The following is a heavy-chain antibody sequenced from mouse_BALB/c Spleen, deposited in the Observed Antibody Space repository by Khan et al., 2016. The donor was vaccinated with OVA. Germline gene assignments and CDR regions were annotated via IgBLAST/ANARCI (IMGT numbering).Heavy chain of an antibody. Sequence: EVQLQESGPGLVKPSQSLSLTCSVTGYSITSGYFWNWIRQFPGNKLEWMGYIRYDGDSNYNPSLKNRISITRDTSKNQFFLKLNVVTPEDTATVDWARGGSSGPAWFAYWGQGTLVTVSP. CDR1: GYSITSGYF. D-gene: IGHD3-1*01. CDR2: IRYDGDS. CDR3: ARGGSSGPAWFAY. J-gene: IGHJ3*01. V-gene: IGHV3-6*02.